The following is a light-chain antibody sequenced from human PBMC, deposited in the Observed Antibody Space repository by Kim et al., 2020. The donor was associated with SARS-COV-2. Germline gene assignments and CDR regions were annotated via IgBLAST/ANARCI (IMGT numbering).Light chain of an antibody. J-gene: IGKJ1*01. V-gene: IGKV3-20*01. Sequence: PGHTATLCCRAGPAISGSYLAWYQQKPGQAPGVVIYGASSEATNIPVRFSGSGSGTDFTLTISRQEPEDFAVYYCQQYGSSPWTFGQGTKVDIK. CDR2: GAS. CDR1: PAISGSY. CDR3: QQYGSSPWT.